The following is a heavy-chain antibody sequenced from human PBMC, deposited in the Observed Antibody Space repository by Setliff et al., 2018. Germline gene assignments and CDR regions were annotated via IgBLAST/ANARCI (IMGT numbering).Heavy chain of an antibody. V-gene: IGHV4-39*07. CDR2: IYYSGST. J-gene: IGHJ5*02. CDR1: GGSISSSSYY. CDR3: ARAGPTVTFFRVLVISWWDP. D-gene: IGHD3-3*01. Sequence: PSETLSLTCTVSGGSISSSSYYWGWIRQPPGKGLEWIGSIYYSGSTYYNPSLKSRVTISVDTSKNQFSLKLSSVTAADTATYYCARAGPTVTFFRVLVISWWDPWGQGSLVTVS.